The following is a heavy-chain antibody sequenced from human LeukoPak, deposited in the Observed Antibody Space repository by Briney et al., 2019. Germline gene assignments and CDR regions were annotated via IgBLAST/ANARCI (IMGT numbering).Heavy chain of an antibody. Sequence: PSETLSLTCTVSGGSISSGDYYWSWIRQPPGKGLEWIGYIYYSGSTNYNPSLKSRVTTSVDTSKNQFSLKLSSVTAADTAVYYCARGVPNWFDPWGQGTLVTVSS. CDR3: ARGVPNWFDP. CDR1: GGSISSGDYY. V-gene: IGHV4-61*08. J-gene: IGHJ5*02. CDR2: IYYSGST.